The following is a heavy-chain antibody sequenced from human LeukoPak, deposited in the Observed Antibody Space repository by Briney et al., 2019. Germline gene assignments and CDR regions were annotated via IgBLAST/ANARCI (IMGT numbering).Heavy chain of an antibody. D-gene: IGHD3-22*01. CDR1: GFTVSSNY. CDR2: IKQDGSEK. J-gene: IGHJ4*02. V-gene: IGHV3-7*05. CDR3: ARGPSLKYDSSGYYWNY. Sequence: HSGGSLILSCAASGFTVSSNYMSWVRQAPGKGLEWVANIKQDGSEKYYVDSVKGRFTISRDNAKNSLYLQMNSLRAEDTAVYYCARGPSLKYDSSGYYWNYWGQGTLVTVSS.